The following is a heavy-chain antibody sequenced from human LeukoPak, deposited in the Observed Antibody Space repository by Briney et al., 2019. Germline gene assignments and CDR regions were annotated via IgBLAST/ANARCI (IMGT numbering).Heavy chain of an antibody. D-gene: IGHD3-22*01. CDR3: ARPYYYDSSGYFGY. CDR2: ISSSSSTI. CDR1: GFTFSSYS. Sequence: PGGSLRLSCAASGFTFSSYSRTWVRQAPGKGLEWVSYISSSSSTIYYADSVKGRFTISRDNAKNSLYLQMNSLRDEDTAVYYCARPYYYDSSGYFGYWGQGTLVTVSS. V-gene: IGHV3-48*02. J-gene: IGHJ4*02.